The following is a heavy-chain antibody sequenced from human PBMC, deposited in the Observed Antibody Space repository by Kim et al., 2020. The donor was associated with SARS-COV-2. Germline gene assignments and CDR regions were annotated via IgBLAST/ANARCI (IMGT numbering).Heavy chain of an antibody. CDR2: ISRSGATI. CDR3: AREQTTSGFDY. Sequence: GGSLRLSCAASGFTFSSYEMNWVRQAPGKGLEWLSHISRSGATIDYTDSVKGRFTMSRDNTQNSLSLQMDSLSVDDTAIYYCAREQTTSGFDYWGQGTLVTVSS. CDR1: GFTFSSYE. D-gene: IGHD6-19*01. V-gene: IGHV3-48*03. J-gene: IGHJ4*02.